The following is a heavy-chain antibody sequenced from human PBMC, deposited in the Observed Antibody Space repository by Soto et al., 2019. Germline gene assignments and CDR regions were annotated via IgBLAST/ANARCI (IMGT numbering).Heavy chain of an antibody. CDR3: ARDPLVGGESAVVVVAAGSHYYMDV. CDR2: ISSSGSTI. Sequence: PGGSLRLSCAASGFTFSDYYMSRIRQAPGKGLEWVSYISSSGSTIYYADSVKGRFTISRDNAKNSLYLQMNSLRAEDTAVYYCARDPLVGGESAVVVVAAGSHYYMDVWDKGTTVTVSS. V-gene: IGHV3-11*01. J-gene: IGHJ6*03. CDR1: GFTFSDYY. D-gene: IGHD2-15*01.